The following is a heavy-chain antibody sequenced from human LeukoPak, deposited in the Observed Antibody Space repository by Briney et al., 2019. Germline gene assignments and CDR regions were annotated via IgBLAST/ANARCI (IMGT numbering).Heavy chain of an antibody. CDR2: INHSGST. V-gene: IGHV4-34*01. J-gene: IGHJ4*02. Sequence: SETLSLTCAAYGGSFSGYYWSWIRQPPGKGLEWIGEINHSGSTNYNPSLKSRVTISVDTSKNQFSLKLSSVTAADTAVYYCAREQWSTPSFDYWGQGTLVTVSS. CDR3: AREQWSTPSFDY. CDR1: GGSFSGYY. D-gene: IGHD6-19*01.